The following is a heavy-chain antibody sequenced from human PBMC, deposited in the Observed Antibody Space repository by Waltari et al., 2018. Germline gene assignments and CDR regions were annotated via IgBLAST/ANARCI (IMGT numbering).Heavy chain of an antibody. CDR1: GGSISSSNW. D-gene: IGHD3-10*01. CDR2: IYHSGGT. J-gene: IGHJ1*01. Sequence: QVQLQESGPGLVEPSGTLSLTCAVSGGSISSSNWWSWVRQPPGKGLEWIGEIYHSGGTNYNPSLKSRVTISVDKAKNQCSLKLSSVTAADTAVYYCARTLGVQGARGYFQHWGQGTLVTVSS. V-gene: IGHV4-4*02. CDR3: ARTLGVQGARGYFQH.